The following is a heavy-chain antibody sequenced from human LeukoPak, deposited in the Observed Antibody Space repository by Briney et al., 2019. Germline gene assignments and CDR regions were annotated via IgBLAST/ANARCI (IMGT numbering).Heavy chain of an antibody. J-gene: IGHJ4*02. Sequence: SETLSLTCTVSGESISGFYWTWIRQPPGKGLEWIGYIYYSGSTNYNPSLKSRVTISVDTSKNQFSLKLSSVTAADTAVYYCARVSYSSGWYDDYFDYWGQGTLVTVSS. V-gene: IGHV4-59*01. CDR2: IYYSGST. CDR3: ARVSYSSGWYDDYFDY. CDR1: GESISGFY. D-gene: IGHD6-19*01.